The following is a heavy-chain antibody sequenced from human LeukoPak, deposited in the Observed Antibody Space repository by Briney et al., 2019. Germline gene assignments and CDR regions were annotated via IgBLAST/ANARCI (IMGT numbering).Heavy chain of an antibody. CDR1: GFLFSSHA. D-gene: IGHD3-10*01. Sequence: GGSLRLSCAASGFLFSSHALHWVRQAPGKGLEWVAVMSYDGKNKYYADSVTGRFTISRDNSKSTLYLQMNSLLIEDTAIYYCARDGDTATRGVNFDYWGQGTLVTVSS. CDR2: MSYDGKNK. V-gene: IGHV3-30*04. CDR3: ARDGDTATRGVNFDY. J-gene: IGHJ4*02.